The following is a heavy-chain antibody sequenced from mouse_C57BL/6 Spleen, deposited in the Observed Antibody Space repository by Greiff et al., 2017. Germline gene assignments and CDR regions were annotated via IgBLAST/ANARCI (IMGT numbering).Heavy chain of an antibody. CDR1: GFTFSSYA. CDR3: TRDYGSSPYWYFDV. Sequence: EVQRVESGAGLVKPGGSLKLSCAASGFTFSSYAMSWVRQTPEKRLEWVAYISSGGDYIYYADTVKGRFTISRDNARNTLYLQMSSLKSEDTAMYYCTRDYGSSPYWYFDVWGTGTTVTVSS. J-gene: IGHJ1*03. V-gene: IGHV5-9-1*02. CDR2: ISSGGDYI. D-gene: IGHD1-1*01.